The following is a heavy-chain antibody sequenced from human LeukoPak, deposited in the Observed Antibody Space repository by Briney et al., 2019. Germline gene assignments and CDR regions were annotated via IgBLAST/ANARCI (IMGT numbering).Heavy chain of an antibody. J-gene: IGHJ5*02. D-gene: IGHD1-26*01. V-gene: IGHV1-46*01. Sequence: ASVKVSCKASGYSFTSHYMHWVRQAPGQGLEWLGLINPSGSSTLYAQKFQGRVTMTRDMSTTTDYMELSSLRSEDTAVYYCARDNSVGDNAWWFDPWGQGTLVTVSS. CDR1: GYSFTSHY. CDR3: ARDNSVGDNAWWFDP. CDR2: INPSGSST.